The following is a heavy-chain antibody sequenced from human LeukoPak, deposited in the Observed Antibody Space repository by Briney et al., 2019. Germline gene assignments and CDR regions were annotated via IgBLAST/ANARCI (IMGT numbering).Heavy chain of an antibody. CDR2: ISSSSSYI. CDR3: ARDLGYYDSSGP. V-gene: IGHV3-21*01. Sequence: GSLRLSCAASGFTFSSYSMNWVRQAPGKGLEWVSSISSSSSYIYYADSVKGRFTISRDNAKNSLYLQMNSLRAEDTAVYYCARDLGYYDSSGPWGQGTLVTVSS. D-gene: IGHD3-22*01. J-gene: IGHJ5*02. CDR1: GFTFSSYS.